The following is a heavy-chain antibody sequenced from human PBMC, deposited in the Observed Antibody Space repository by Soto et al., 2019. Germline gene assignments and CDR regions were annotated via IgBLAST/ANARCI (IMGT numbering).Heavy chain of an antibody. CDR1: GFTFSSYW. J-gene: IGHJ4*02. CDR2: IKQDGSEK. CDR3: AREYDGYKFWPDY. Sequence: GGALRLSCAASGFTFSSYWMSWVRQAPGKGLEWVANIKQDGSEKYYVDSVKGRFTISRDNAKNSLYLQMNSLRAEDTAVYYCAREYDGYKFWPDYWGQGALVTVSS. D-gene: IGHD5-12*01. V-gene: IGHV3-7*01.